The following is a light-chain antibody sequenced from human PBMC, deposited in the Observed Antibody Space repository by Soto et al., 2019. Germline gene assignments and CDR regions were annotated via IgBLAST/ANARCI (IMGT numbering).Light chain of an antibody. CDR3: QQRGNWPLT. V-gene: IGKV3-11*01. CDR2: DAS. Sequence: EIVLTQSPATLSLSPGERATLSCRASQNVGSYLAWYQQKPGQAPRLLIYDASNRATGIPARFSGSGSWAAFSLTITSLEPEDFAVYYCQQRGNWPLTFGGGTKLEIK. CDR1: QNVGSY. J-gene: IGKJ4*01.